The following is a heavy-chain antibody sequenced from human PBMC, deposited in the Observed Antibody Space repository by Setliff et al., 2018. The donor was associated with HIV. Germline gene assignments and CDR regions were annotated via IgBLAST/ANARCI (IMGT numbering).Heavy chain of an antibody. CDR1: GGSLSDSF. CDR3: ARGLHYHGSGSHRLGAFDI. J-gene: IGHJ3*02. Sequence: SEPLSLTCAVYGGSLSDSFWGWIRHPPGKGLEWIGEIDHSGSTNYNSSLESRVTISRDMSKKQFSLKMTSVTAADAAVYFCARGLHYHGSGSHRLGAFDIWGRGTLVTVTS. CDR2: IDHSGST. D-gene: IGHD3-10*01. V-gene: IGHV4-34*01.